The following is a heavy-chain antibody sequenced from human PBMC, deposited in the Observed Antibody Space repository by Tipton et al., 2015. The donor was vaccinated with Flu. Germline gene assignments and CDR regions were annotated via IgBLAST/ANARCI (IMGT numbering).Heavy chain of an antibody. J-gene: IGHJ6*02. Sequence: TLSLTCTVSGGSINNYYWSWVRQPPGKGLEYIGYVSFRGDTNYNPSLKTRVTTSVNTSKNQFFLKLTSATAADTAVYYCARSADIGVYRYGMDVWGQGTTVTVSS. V-gene: IGHV4-59*01. CDR3: ARSADIGVYRYGMDV. CDR2: VSFRGDT. D-gene: IGHD5-12*01. CDR1: GGSINNYY.